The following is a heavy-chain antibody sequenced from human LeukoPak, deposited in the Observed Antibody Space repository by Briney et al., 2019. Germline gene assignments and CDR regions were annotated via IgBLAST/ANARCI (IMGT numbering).Heavy chain of an antibody. V-gene: IGHV3-23*01. CDR3: AKNGIAGLGDNWFDS. J-gene: IGHJ5*01. D-gene: IGHD6-13*01. CDR2: ISGSGAMT. CDR1: GFRFSSYA. Sequence: PGGSLRLSCAASGFRFSSYAMNWVRQTPGKGLEWVSRISGSGAMTYYADSVKGRFTISRDNSKNTLFLQVNSLRAEDTAVYYCAKNGIAGLGDNWFDSWGHGTLVTVSS.